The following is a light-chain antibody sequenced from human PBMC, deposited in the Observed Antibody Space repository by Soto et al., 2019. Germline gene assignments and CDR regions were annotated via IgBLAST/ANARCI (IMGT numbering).Light chain of an antibody. CDR2: DAS. CDR1: QSVSSY. CDR3: QQGTDSFT. V-gene: IGKV3-11*01. Sequence: EIVLTQSPATLSLSPGERATLSCRASQSVSSYLAWYQQKPGQAPRLLIYDASSRAAGIPARFSGSGSGTDFTLTISSLEPEDFGVYYCQQGTDSFTFGPGTKVDIK. J-gene: IGKJ3*01.